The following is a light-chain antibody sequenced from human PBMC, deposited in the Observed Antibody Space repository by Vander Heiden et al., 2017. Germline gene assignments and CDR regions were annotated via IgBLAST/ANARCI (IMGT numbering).Light chain of an antibody. CDR3: SSYTISSTVI. J-gene: IGLJ2*01. V-gene: IGLV2-14*01. Sequence: QSALTPPASVSGSAGQSFTIPCTGTSSDVGASNSVSLYQQHPEKAPQLLIYDVSNRPAGVSNRFFGSTSGNTASLIISGLQAEDEADYYCSSYTISSTVIFGGGTKLTVL. CDR1: SSDVGASNS. CDR2: DVS.